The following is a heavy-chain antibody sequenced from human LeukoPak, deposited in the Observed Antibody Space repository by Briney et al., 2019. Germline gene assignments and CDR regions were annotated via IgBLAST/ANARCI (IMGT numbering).Heavy chain of an antibody. J-gene: IGHJ4*02. V-gene: IGHV4-38-2*02. Sequence: SETLSLTCTVSGYSISSGYYWGWIRQAPGKGLEWIGSIYHSGSTYYNPSLKSRVTISVDTSKNQFSLKLSSVTAADTAVYYCARVVLPPDDYYDSSGYDYWGQGTLVTVSS. CDR2: IYHSGST. CDR1: GYSISSGYY. D-gene: IGHD3-22*01. CDR3: ARVVLPPDDYYDSSGYDY.